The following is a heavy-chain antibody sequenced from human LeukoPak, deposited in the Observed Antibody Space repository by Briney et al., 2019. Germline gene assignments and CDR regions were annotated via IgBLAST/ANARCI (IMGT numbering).Heavy chain of an antibody. CDR1: GITFSSYA. V-gene: IGHV3-66*01. CDR2: IYSGGST. Sequence: GGSLRLSCAASGITFSSYAMSWVRQAPGKGLEWVSVIYSGGSTYYADSVKGRFTISRDNSKNTLYLQMNSLRPEDTAVYYCAKDNPDYGDFPDYWGQGSLVSVFS. J-gene: IGHJ4*02. D-gene: IGHD4-17*01. CDR3: AKDNPDYGDFPDY.